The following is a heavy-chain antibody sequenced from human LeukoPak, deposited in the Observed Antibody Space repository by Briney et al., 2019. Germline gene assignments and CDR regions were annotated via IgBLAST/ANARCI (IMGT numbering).Heavy chain of an antibody. CDR3: ARTRKNYYDSSGLFDY. Sequence: PGGSLRLSCAASGFTFSDYYMSWIRQAPGKGLEWVSYISSSGSTKYSADSVKGRFTISRDNAKNSLFLQMKSLRAEDMAVYYCARTRKNYYDSSGLFDYWGQGTLVTVSS. CDR1: GFTFSDYY. D-gene: IGHD3-22*01. CDR2: ISSSGSTK. V-gene: IGHV3-11*01. J-gene: IGHJ4*02.